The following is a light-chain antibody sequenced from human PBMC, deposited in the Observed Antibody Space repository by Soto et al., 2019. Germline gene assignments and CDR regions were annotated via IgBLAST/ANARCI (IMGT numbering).Light chain of an antibody. J-gene: IGKJ5*01. CDR2: AAS. CDR3: QQSYSPPPIT. V-gene: IGKV1-39*01. CDR1: QTISNY. Sequence: DIQMTQSPSDMSASVGDGVTITCRASQTISNYLNWYQKKPGKAPKLLIYAASTLQRGVPSRFSGSGSGTDFTLTIGSLQPEDSATYYCQQSYSPPPITFGQGTRLEIK.